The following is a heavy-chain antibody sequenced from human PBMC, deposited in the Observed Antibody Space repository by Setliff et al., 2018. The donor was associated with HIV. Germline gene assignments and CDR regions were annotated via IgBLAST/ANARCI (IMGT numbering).Heavy chain of an antibody. Sequence: PGGSLRLSCEASGFPFSAYAFSWVRQAPGKGLEWVSTSGNGGIIVYTDSVKGRFTMSRDNSKDSLSLQMNNLKAEDTAVYYCVRAAAGLDIWSQGIRVTVSS. V-gene: IGHV3-23*01. CDR2: SGNGGII. J-gene: IGHJ4*02. D-gene: IGHD6-25*01. CDR1: GFPFSAYA. CDR3: VRAAAGLDI.